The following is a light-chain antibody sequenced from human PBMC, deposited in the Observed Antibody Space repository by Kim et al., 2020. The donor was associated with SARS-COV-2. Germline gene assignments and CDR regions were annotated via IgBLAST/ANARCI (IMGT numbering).Light chain of an antibody. CDR2: GTA. Sequence: SPGERATRSCRASQSFGSNLAWYQQKPGQAPRLLLYGTAIRATGITARFSGSGSGTEFTLTISSLQSEDFAVYYCQQYNNWPLPCTFGQGTKLEI. CDR3: QQYNNWPLPCT. CDR1: QSFGSN. V-gene: IGKV3-15*01. J-gene: IGKJ2*02.